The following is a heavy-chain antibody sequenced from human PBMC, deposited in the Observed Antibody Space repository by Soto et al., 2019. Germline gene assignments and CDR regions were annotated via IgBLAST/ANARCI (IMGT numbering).Heavy chain of an antibody. J-gene: IGHJ4*02. CDR1: GGTFSSYT. CDR3: ASYGSGSYYFDY. V-gene: IGHV1-69*02. CDR2: IIPILGIA. D-gene: IGHD3-10*01. Sequence: SVKVSCKASGGTFSSYTISWVRQAPGQGLEWMGRIIPILGIANYAQKFQGRVTITADKSTSTAYMELSSLRSEDTAVYYCASYGSGSYYFDYWGQGTLVTVSS.